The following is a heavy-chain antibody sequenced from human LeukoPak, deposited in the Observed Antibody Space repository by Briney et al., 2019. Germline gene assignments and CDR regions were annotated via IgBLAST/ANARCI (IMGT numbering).Heavy chain of an antibody. CDR2: ISSNGGSR. CDR1: EFTFSSYA. Sequence: PGGSLRLSCSASEFTFSSYAMHWDRQAPGKGLEYVSAISSNGGSRYYADSVKGRFTISRDNSKNTLYLQMSSLRAEDTAVYYCVVQGWVFRAPTQYYFDYWGQGTLVTVSS. V-gene: IGHV3-64D*06. D-gene: IGHD1-1*01. CDR3: VVQGWVFRAPTQYYFDY. J-gene: IGHJ4*02.